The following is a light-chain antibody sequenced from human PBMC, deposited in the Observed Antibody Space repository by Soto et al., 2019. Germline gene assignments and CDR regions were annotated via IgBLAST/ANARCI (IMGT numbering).Light chain of an antibody. V-gene: IGKV3-11*01. Sequence: EIVLTQSPATLSLSPGERATLSCRASQSVSSFLAWYQHKPGQAPRLLIYDASNRATGIPARFSGSGSGTDFPLTISSLEPEDSAGYYCQERSRWPPIFTFGPGNKVYIK. CDR2: DAS. CDR3: QERSRWPPIFT. J-gene: IGKJ3*01. CDR1: QSVSSF.